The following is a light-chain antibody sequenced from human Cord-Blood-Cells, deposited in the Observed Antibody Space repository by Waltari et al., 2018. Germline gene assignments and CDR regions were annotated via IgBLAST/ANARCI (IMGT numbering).Light chain of an antibody. J-gene: IGLJ3*02. Sequence: QSALTQPASVSGSPGQSITISCTGTSSDAGGYNYVSWYQQHPGKAPQLMIYDVSKRPSGVSNRFSGSKSGNTASLTISGLQAEDEADYYCSSYTSSSTLVFGGGTKLTVL. CDR1: SSDAGGYNY. CDR3: SSYTSSSTLV. V-gene: IGLV2-14*01. CDR2: DVS.